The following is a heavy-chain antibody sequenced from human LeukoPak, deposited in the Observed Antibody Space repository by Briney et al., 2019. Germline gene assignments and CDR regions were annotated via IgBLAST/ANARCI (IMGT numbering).Heavy chain of an antibody. V-gene: IGHV1-18*01. D-gene: IGHD3-16*02. Sequence: ASVKVSCKASGGTFSSYAISWVRQAPGQGLEWMGWISAYNGNTNYAQKLQGRVTMTTDTSTSTAYMELRSLRSDDTAVYYCARDFPITFGGVIVLFDYWGQGTLVTVSS. CDR2: ISAYNGNT. CDR3: ARDFPITFGGVIVLFDY. J-gene: IGHJ4*02. CDR1: GGTFSSYA.